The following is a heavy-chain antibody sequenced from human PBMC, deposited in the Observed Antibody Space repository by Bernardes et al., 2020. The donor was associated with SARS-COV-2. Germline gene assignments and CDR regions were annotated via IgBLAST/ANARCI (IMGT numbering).Heavy chain of an antibody. CDR2: IWYDGSNK. CDR1: GFTFSSYG. CDR3: ARSRDYGDFGGILRGYYFDY. J-gene: IGHJ4*02. Sequence: GGSLRLSCAASGFTFSSYGMHWVRQAPGKGLEWVAVIWYDGSNKYYADSVKGRFTISRDNSKNTLYLQMNSLRAEDTAVYYCARSRDYGDFGGILRGYYFDYWGQGTVVTISS. V-gene: IGHV3-33*01. D-gene: IGHD4-17*01.